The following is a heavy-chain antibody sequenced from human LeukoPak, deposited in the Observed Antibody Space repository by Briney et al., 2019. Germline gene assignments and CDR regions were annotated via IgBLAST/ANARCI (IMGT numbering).Heavy chain of an antibody. J-gene: IGHJ4*02. CDR2: ISSSSSYI. V-gene: IGHV3-21*01. CDR3: AREGIAAAGTGGDY. Sequence: PGGSLRLSCAASGFTFSSYTMNWVRQAPGKGLEWVSSISSSSSYIYYADSVKGRFTISRDNAKNSLYLQMNSLRAEDTAVYYCAREGIAAAGTGGDYWGQGTLVTVSS. D-gene: IGHD6-13*01. CDR1: GFTFSSYT.